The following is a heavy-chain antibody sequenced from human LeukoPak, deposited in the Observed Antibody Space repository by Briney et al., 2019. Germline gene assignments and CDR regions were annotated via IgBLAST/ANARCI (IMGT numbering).Heavy chain of an antibody. D-gene: IGHD3-22*01. Sequence: SPTLSLTCTVSAGSISSYYRGWVRQPPGKGLGCLGYIFFSGSTNYKPSLKSRVTISVDTSKNQFSLKLSSVTAADTAVYYCARGGYYDSSGYSPDYWGQGTLVTVSS. CDR2: IFFSGST. V-gene: IGHV4-59*01. CDR1: AGSISSYY. CDR3: ARGGYYDSSGYSPDY. J-gene: IGHJ4*02.